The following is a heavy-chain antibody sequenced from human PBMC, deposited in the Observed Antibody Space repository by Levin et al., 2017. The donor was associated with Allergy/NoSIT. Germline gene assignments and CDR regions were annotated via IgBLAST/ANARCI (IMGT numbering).Heavy chain of an antibody. CDR1: GFTFSSYS. Sequence: PGGSLRLSCAASGFTFSSYSMNWVRQAPGKGLEWVSYISSSSSTIYYADSVKGRFTISRDNAKNSLYLQMNSLRAEDTAVYYCARTDYGDAFDIWGQGTMVTVSS. J-gene: IGHJ3*02. D-gene: IGHD4-17*01. CDR2: ISSSSSTI. V-gene: IGHV3-48*01. CDR3: ARTDYGDAFDI.